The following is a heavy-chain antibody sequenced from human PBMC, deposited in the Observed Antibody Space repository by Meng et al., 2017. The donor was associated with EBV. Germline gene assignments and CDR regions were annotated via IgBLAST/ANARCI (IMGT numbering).Heavy chain of an antibody. CDR1: GYTFTGYY. Sequence: QVQLVQSGAEVKNPGASVKVSCKASGYTFTGYYIHWVRQAPGQGLEWMGRINPNSGDTNYAQKFQGRVTMTRDTSISTAYMDLSSLTSDDTAVYYCASRGDAGFDFWGKGTLVTVSS. J-gene: IGHJ4*02. CDR3: ASRGDAGFDF. V-gene: IGHV1-2*06. D-gene: IGHD5-12*01. CDR2: INPNSGDT.